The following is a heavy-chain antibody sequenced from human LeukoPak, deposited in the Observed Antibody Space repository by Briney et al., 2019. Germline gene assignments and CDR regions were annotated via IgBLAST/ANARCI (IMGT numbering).Heavy chain of an antibody. CDR1: GFTFSSYT. J-gene: IGHJ4*02. Sequence: GGPLRLSCTASGFTFSSYTMSWVRQAPGKGLKWVSTITTGGPNTYYADSVKGRFTVSRDDSKNTLYLQMNSLRAEDTAVYYCAKDGGLWVSAHWGDSWGRGTLVTVSS. CDR3: AKDGGLWVSAHWGDS. D-gene: IGHD7-27*01. CDR2: ITTGGPNT. V-gene: IGHV3-23*01.